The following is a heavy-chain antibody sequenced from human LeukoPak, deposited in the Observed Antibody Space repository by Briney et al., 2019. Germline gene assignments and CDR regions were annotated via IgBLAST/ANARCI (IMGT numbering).Heavy chain of an antibody. V-gene: IGHV3-73*01. CDR1: GFTFSGSA. J-gene: IGHJ6*04. Sequence: GGSLRLSCAASGFTFSGSAMHWVRQASGKGLEWVGRIRSKANSYATAYAASVKGRFTISRDNAKNSLYLQMNSLRAEDTALYYCAKDINEGSGWHEGGMDVWGKGTTVTISS. CDR2: IRSKANSYAT. CDR3: AKDINEGSGWHEGGMDV. D-gene: IGHD6-19*01.